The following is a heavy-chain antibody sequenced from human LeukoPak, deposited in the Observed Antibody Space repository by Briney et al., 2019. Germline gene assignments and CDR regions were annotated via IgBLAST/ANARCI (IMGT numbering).Heavy chain of an antibody. Sequence: SSETLSLTCTVSGGSISTYYWCWIRQPPGKGLEWIGYVYYDGSTNYNPSLKSRVTISVDTSKNQFSLRLSSVTAADTALYYCARGATIFGVIIKHAFDIWGQGTMVTVSS. CDR1: GGSISTYY. V-gene: IGHV4-59*01. J-gene: IGHJ3*02. CDR2: VYYDGST. D-gene: IGHD3-3*01. CDR3: ARGATIFGVIIKHAFDI.